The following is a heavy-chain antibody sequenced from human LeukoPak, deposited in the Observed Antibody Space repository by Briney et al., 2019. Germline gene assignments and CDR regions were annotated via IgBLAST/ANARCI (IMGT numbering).Heavy chain of an antibody. V-gene: IGHV4-34*01. CDR2: INHSGST. J-gene: IGHJ4*02. CDR3: ARGGNGSGNYVLY. Sequence: SETLSLTCAVYGGSFSGYYWGWIRQPPGKGLEWIGEINHSGSTNYNPSLKSRVTISVDTSKNQFSLKLSSVTAADTAVYYCARGGNGSGNYVLYWGQGTLVTVSS. CDR1: GGSFSGYY. D-gene: IGHD3-10*01.